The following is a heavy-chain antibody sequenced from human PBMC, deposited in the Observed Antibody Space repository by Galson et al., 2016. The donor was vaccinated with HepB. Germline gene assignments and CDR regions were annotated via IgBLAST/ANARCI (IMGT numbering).Heavy chain of an antibody. CDR3: ARDVNNWTGDRRLFDL. D-gene: IGHD1-1*01. V-gene: IGHV3-11*01. Sequence: FNDFYMSWIRQPPGKALEWISYISHSGNTREYADSVKGRFTVSRDNNKNSVYLQLNSLRAEDTALYYCARDVNNWTGDRRLFDLWGQGTLVAVSS. J-gene: IGHJ4*02. CDR2: ISHSGNTR. CDR1: FNDFY.